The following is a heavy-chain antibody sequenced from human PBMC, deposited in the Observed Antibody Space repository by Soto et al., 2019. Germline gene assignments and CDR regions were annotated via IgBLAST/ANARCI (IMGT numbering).Heavy chain of an antibody. J-gene: IGHJ6*02. Sequence: GASVKVSCKASGYTFTSYYMHWVRQAPGQGLEWMGIINPSGGSTSYAQKFQGRVTMTRDTSTSTVYMELSSLRSEDTAVYYCARDLAAADPSWYYGMDVWGQGTTVTVSS. V-gene: IGHV1-46*01. CDR2: INPSGGST. CDR3: ARDLAAADPSWYYGMDV. CDR1: GYTFTSYY. D-gene: IGHD6-13*01.